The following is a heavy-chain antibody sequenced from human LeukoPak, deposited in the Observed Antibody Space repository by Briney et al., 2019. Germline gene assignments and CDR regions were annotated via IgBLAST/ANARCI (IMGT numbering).Heavy chain of an antibody. Sequence: GGSLRLSCAASGFTFSSYAMSWVRQAPGKGLEWVSAISGSGGSTYYADSVKGRFTISRDNSKNTLYLQMNSLRAEDTAVYYCAKDGGLYYYYYYMDVWGKGTTVTVSS. CDR2: ISGSGGST. V-gene: IGHV3-23*01. CDR1: GFTFSSYA. D-gene: IGHD4-23*01. J-gene: IGHJ6*03. CDR3: AKDGGLYYYYYYMDV.